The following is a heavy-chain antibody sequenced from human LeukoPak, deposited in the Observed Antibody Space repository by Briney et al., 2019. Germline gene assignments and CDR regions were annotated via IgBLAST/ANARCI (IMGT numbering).Heavy chain of an antibody. D-gene: IGHD2-2*01. V-gene: IGHV3-23*01. Sequence: GGSLRLFCAASVFTFRSYAVSWVRGARGRGVEGVSAFSGSGGSTYYADSVKGRFTISRDNSRNTLYLQMNSLRAEDTAVYYCAKDLRGRGHCSSTSCPFWGQGTLVTVSS. CDR3: AKDLRGRGHCSSTSCPF. CDR1: VFTFRSYA. J-gene: IGHJ4*02. CDR2: FSGSGGST.